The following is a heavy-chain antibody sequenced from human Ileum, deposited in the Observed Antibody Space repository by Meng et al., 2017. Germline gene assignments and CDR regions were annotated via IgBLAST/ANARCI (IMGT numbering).Heavy chain of an antibody. CDR1: GTW. CDR2: IFQSGRT. Sequence: QVPLKESGPRPVEPSGSLSLTCAGSGTWWSWVRQPPGKGLEWIGEIFQSGRTNYNPSLKSRVTISIDKSKSQISLQLSAVTAADTAVYSCATSNDRDVYYLGYWGQGTLVTVSS. CDR3: ATSNDRDVYYLGY. V-gene: IGHV4-4*02. D-gene: IGHD3-22*01. J-gene: IGHJ4*02.